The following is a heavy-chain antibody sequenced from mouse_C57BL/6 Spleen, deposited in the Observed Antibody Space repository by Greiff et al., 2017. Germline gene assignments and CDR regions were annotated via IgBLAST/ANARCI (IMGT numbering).Heavy chain of an antibody. CDR1: GFSLTSYG. J-gene: IGHJ4*01. CDR2: IWSGGST. Sequence: VQLQQSGPGLVQPSQSLSITCTVSGFSLTSYGVHWVRQSPGKGLEWLGVIWSGGSTDYNAAFISRLSSSKDNSKSQVFFKMNSLQADDTAIYYCARAMITEYYYAMDYWGQGTSVTVSS. V-gene: IGHV2-2*01. D-gene: IGHD2-4*01. CDR3: ARAMITEYYYAMDY.